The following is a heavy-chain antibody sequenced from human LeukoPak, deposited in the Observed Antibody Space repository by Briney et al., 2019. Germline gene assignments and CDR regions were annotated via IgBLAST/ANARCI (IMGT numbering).Heavy chain of an antibody. CDR2: INHSGST. Sequence: SETLSLTCAVYGGSFSGYYWSWIRQPPGKGLEWIGEINHSGSTNYNPSLKSRVTISVDTSKNQFSLKLSSVTAADTAVYYCARGYYDSSGYYYYFDYWGQGTLATVSS. V-gene: IGHV4-34*01. CDR3: ARGYYDSSGYYYYFDY. D-gene: IGHD3-22*01. J-gene: IGHJ4*02. CDR1: GGSFSGYY.